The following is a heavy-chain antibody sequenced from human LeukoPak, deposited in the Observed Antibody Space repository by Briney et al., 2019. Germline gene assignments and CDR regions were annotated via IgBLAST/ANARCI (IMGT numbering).Heavy chain of an antibody. CDR1: GYSISSGYY. CDR3: ARSIRGYSDVRGYMDV. D-gene: IGHD5-18*01. Sequence: SETLSLTCTVSGYSISSGYYWGWIRQPPGKGLEWIGYIYYSGSTNYNPSLKSRVTISGDTSQNQFSLKLSSVTTADTAVYYCARSIRGYSDVRGYMDVWGKGTTVTVSS. J-gene: IGHJ6*03. CDR2: IYYSGST. V-gene: IGHV4-61*01.